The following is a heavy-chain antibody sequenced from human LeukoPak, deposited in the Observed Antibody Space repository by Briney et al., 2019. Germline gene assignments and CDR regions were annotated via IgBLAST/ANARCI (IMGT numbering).Heavy chain of an antibody. D-gene: IGHD3-3*01. CDR3: AGQNSLDYDFWSGYLYYGMDL. J-gene: IGHJ6*02. V-gene: IGHV4-59*08. CDR1: GGSISSYY. CDR2: IYYSGST. Sequence: SETLSLTCTVSGGSISSYYWSWIRQPPGKGLERIGYIYYSGSTNYNPSLKSRGTISVETSKNKCSLKMSAVTAADTAVYYCAGQNSLDYDFWSGYLYYGMDLWGQGTTVTVSS.